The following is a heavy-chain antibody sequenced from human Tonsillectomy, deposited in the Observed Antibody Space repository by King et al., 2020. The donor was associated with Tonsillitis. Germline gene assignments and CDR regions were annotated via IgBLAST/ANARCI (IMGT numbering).Heavy chain of an antibody. CDR3: ASSGSGYYEGDAFDI. D-gene: IGHD3-22*01. CDR2: INPSSGGT. CDR1: GYSFTSYY. Sequence: VQLVESGAEVKKPGASVKVSCKASGYSFTSYYLHWVRQAPGQGLECMGMINPSSGGTTYAQKFQGRVTMTRDTSTSTVYMELSSLRSEDTAVYYCASSGSGYYEGDAFDIWGQGTLVTVSS. V-gene: IGHV1-46*03. J-gene: IGHJ3*02.